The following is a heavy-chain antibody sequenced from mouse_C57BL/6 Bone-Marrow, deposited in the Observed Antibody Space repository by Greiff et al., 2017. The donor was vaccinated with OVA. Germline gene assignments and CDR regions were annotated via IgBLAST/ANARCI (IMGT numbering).Heavy chain of an antibody. CDR2: INPNNGGT. V-gene: IGHV1-26*01. CDR3: ARSAITTASGFDY. Sequence: EVQLQQSGPELVKPGASVKISCKASGYTFTDYYMNWVKQSHGKSLEWIGDINPNNGGTSYNQKFKGKATLTVDKSSSTAYMQLSSLTSEDSAVYYCARSAITTASGFDYWGQGTTLTVSS. D-gene: IGHD1-2*01. J-gene: IGHJ2*01. CDR1: GYTFTDYY.